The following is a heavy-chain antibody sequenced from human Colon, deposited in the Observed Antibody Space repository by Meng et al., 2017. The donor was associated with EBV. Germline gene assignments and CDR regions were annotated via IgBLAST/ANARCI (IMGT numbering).Heavy chain of an antibody. Sequence: QVQLQASGPGLVKPSQTLSPTATVSGGSISSGGYYWSWIRQHPGKGLEWIGYIHSSGSTYYNPSLRSRLTISVDTSKNQFSLKLSSVTAADTAVYYCARASYGSGSPLGESWFDPWGQGTLVTVSS. CDR3: ARASYGSGSPLGESWFDP. J-gene: IGHJ5*02. V-gene: IGHV4-31*03. CDR2: IHSSGST. CDR1: GGSISSGGYY. D-gene: IGHD3-10*01.